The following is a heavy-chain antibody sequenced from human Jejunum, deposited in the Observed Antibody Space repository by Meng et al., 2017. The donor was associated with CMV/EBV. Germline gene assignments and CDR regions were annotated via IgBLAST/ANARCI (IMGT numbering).Heavy chain of an antibody. CDR1: GYTFTSYG. J-gene: IGHJ4*02. Sequence: GYTFTSYGISWVRQASGQGLEWIGWVSAYNGNTKYAEKFQGRVTLTTDSSTRTAYMELRSLNSDDTAVYYCARERPGSGYQVIHNWGQGTLVTVSS. V-gene: IGHV1-18*01. D-gene: IGHD2-2*01. CDR3: ARERPGSGYQVIHN. CDR2: VSAYNGNT.